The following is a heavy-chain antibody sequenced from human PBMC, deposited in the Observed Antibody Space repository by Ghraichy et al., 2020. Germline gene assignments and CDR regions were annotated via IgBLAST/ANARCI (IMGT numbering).Heavy chain of an antibody. CDR3: ARGYTSGSLGY. Sequence: VKVSCTASGYTFAGYYMHWVRQAPGQGLEWMGCINPNSGVTDYALQYEGRVTMTTDTSVNTAYMELGSLRSDDTAVYYCARGYTSGSLGYWGQGTLVTVSS. J-gene: IGHJ4*02. CDR1: GYTFAGYY. D-gene: IGHD6-19*01. CDR2: INPNSGVT. V-gene: IGHV1-2*02.